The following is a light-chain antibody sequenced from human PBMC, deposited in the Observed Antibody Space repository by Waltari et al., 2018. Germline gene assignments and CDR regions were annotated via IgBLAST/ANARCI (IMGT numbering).Light chain of an antibody. Sequence: EIVMTQSPLSLSVTPGQPASISCKSTQSLLHSDGKTYLNWYLQKPGQPPQLLIHEVSKRFCGVSDRFSGGGSGTDFTLKISRVEAEDVGIYYCMQTILLPLTFGGGTKVEIK. J-gene: IGKJ4*01. CDR1: QSLLHSDGKTY. V-gene: IGKV2D-29*01. CDR3: MQTILLPLT. CDR2: EVS.